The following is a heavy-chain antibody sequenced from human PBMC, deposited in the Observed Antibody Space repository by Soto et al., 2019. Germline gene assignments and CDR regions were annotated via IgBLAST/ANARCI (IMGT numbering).Heavy chain of an antibody. V-gene: IGHV1-69*13. D-gene: IGHD6-13*01. CDR1: GGTFSSYA. CDR3: ARLAAAGTSDYYYYYGMDV. CDR2: IIPIFGTA. Sequence: ASVKVSCKASGGTFSSYAISWVRQAPGQGLEWMGGIIPIFGTANYAQKFQGRVTITADESTSTAYMELSSLRSEDTAVYYCARLAAAGTSDYYYYYGMDVWGQGTTVTVSS. J-gene: IGHJ6*02.